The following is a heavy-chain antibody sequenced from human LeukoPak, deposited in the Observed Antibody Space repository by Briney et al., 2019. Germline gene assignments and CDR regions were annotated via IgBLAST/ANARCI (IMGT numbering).Heavy chain of an antibody. CDR1: GYTFIGYY. V-gene: IGHV1-2*02. J-gene: IGHJ6*02. CDR3: ARAPGQTYGMDV. Sequence: ASVKVSCKASGYTFIGYYIHWVRQAPGQGLEWMAWINPNSGGTNYEQQFQGRDTMTRETSISTVYMELSRLTSDDTAVYYCARAPGQTYGMDVWGQGTTVTVSS. CDR2: INPNSGGT.